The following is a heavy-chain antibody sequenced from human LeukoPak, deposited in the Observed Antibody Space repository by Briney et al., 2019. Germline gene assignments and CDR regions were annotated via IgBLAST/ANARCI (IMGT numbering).Heavy chain of an antibody. CDR1: GYTFTGYY. CDR3: ARGDDILTGYLYYFDY. J-gene: IGHJ4*02. V-gene: IGHV1-2*04. Sequence: GPSVKVSCKASGYTFTGYYMHWVRQAPGQGLEWMGWINPNSGGTNYAQKFQGWVTMTRDTSISTAYMELSRLRSDDTAVYYCARGDDILTGYLYYFDYWGQGTLVTVSS. D-gene: IGHD3-9*01. CDR2: INPNSGGT.